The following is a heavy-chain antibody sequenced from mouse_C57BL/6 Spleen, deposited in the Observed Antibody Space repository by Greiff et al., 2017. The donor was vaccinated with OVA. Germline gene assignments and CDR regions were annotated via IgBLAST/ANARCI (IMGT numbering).Heavy chain of an antibody. J-gene: IGHJ4*01. D-gene: IGHD1-1*01. V-gene: IGHV2-6-1*01. CDR2: IWSDGST. CDR1: GFSLTSYG. Sequence: VQLKESGPGLVAPSQSLSITCTVSGFSLTSYGVHWVRQPPGKGLEWLVVIWSDGSTTYNSALKSRLSISKDNSKSQVFLKMNSLQADDTAMYYCARQYYGSSYYYAMDYWGQGTSVTVSS. CDR3: ARQYYGSSYYYAMDY.